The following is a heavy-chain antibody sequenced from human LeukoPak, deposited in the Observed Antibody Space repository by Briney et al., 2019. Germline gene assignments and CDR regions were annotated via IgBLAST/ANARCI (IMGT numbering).Heavy chain of an antibody. J-gene: IGHJ6*02. Sequence: ASVKVSCKASGYTFTGYYMHWVRQAPGQGLEWMGWINPNSGGTNYAQKFQGRATMTRDTSISTAYMELSRLRSDDTAVYYCAIESGYDYYYGMDVWGQGTTVTVSS. CDR3: AIESGYDYYYGMDV. V-gene: IGHV1-2*02. D-gene: IGHD5-12*01. CDR1: GYTFTGYY. CDR2: INPNSGGT.